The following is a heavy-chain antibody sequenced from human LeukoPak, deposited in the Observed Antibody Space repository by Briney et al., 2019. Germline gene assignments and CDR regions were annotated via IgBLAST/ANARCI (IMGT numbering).Heavy chain of an antibody. D-gene: IGHD3-3*01. J-gene: IGHJ4*02. CDR1: GFNFSIYG. CDR2: VRYDQSAT. Sequence: GGSLRLSCAASGFNFSIYGMHWVRQAPGKGLEWVTFVRYDQSATVYADSVQGRFAISRDNFKNTVDLQMNSLRVEDTALYFCVKDQGECPGSRCYLRFLEYWGQGTLVIVSS. V-gene: IGHV3-30*02. CDR3: VKDQGECPGSRCYLRFLEY.